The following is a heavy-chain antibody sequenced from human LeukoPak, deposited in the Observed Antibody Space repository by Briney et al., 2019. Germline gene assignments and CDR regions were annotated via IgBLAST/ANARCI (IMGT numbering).Heavy chain of an antibody. V-gene: IGHV3-23*01. J-gene: IGHJ4*02. CDR1: GFSFSSYA. CDR3: AKGDYYDSSGYFDY. Sequence: PGGSLRLSCAASGFSFSSYAMSWVRQAPGKGLEWVSAISGSGGSTYYADSVKGRLTISRDNSKNTLYLQMNSLRAEDTAVYYCAKGDYYDSSGYFDYWGQGTLVTVSS. D-gene: IGHD3-22*01. CDR2: ISGSGGST.